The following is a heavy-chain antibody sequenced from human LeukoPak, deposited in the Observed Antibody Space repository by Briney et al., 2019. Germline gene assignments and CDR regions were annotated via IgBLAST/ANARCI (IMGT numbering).Heavy chain of an antibody. V-gene: IGHV3-23*03. D-gene: IGHD1-20*01. Sequence: GGSLRLSRAASGFTFSSYAMSWVRQAPGKGLEWVSVIYSGGSTYYADSVKGRFTISRDNSKNTLYLQMNSLRAEDTAVYYCAKGDNWNPGWFDPWGQGTLVTVSS. J-gene: IGHJ5*02. CDR1: GFTFSSYA. CDR2: IYSGGST. CDR3: AKGDNWNPGWFDP.